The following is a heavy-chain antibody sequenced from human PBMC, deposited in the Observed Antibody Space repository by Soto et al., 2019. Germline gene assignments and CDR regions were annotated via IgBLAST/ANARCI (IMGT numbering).Heavy chain of an antibody. V-gene: IGHV4-31*03. CDR3: ARDSGSSYYYGMDV. D-gene: IGHD6-13*01. CDR1: GGSISSGGYY. CDR2: IYYSGST. J-gene: IGHJ6*02. Sequence: SETLSLTCTVSGGSISSGGYYWSWIRQHPGKGLEWIGYIYYSGSTYYNPSLKGRVTISVDTSKNQFSLKLSSVTAADTAVYYCARDSGSSYYYGMDVWGQGTTVTVSS.